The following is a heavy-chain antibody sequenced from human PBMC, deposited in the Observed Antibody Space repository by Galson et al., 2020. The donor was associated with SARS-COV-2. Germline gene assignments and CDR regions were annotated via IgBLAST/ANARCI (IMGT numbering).Heavy chain of an antibody. V-gene: IGHV2-70*11. D-gene: IGHD3-10*01. Sequence: ESGPPLVKPTQTLTLTCTFSGFSLSTSGMCVSWIRQPPGKALEWLARIDWDDDKYYSTSLKTRLTISKDTSKNQVVLTMTNMDPVDTATYYCARYYGSGRPFDYWGQGTLVTVSS. CDR3: ARYYGSGRPFDY. J-gene: IGHJ4*02. CDR1: GFSLSTSGMC. CDR2: IDWDDDK.